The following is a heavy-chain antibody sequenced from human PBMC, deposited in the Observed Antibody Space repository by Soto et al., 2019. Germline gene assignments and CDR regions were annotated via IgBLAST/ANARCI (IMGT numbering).Heavy chain of an antibody. CDR3: ASRPLGAYCGGDCYHNWFDP. CDR1: GFTFSSYS. D-gene: IGHD2-21*02. V-gene: IGHV3-21*01. CDR2: ISSSSSYI. J-gene: IGHJ5*02. Sequence: EVQLVESGGGLVKPGGSLRLSCAASGFTFSSYSMNWVRQAPGKGLEWVSSISSSSSYIYYADSVKGRFTISRDNAKKSLYLQMNSLRAEDTAVYYCASRPLGAYCGGDCYHNWFDPWGQGTLVTVSS.